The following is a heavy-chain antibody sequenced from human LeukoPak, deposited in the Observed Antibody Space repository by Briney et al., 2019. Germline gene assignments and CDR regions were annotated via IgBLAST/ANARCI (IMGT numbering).Heavy chain of an antibody. CDR1: GFTFSTYS. CDR2: INQDGSAE. J-gene: IGHJ4*02. Sequence: GGSLRLSCAASGFTFSTYSMSWVRQAPGKGLDRVASINQDGSAEYYVDSVRGRFTISRDNAKNSLYLQVNSLRVDDTAVYYCVRLFGGVTTFDYWGQGTLVTVSS. D-gene: IGHD4-17*01. CDR3: VRLFGGVTTFDY. V-gene: IGHV3-7*01.